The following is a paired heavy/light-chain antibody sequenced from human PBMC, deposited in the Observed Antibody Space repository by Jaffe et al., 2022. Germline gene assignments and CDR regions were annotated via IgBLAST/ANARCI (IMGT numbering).Light chain of an antibody. CDR1: SSNIGNNY. Sequence: QSVLTQPPSVSAAPGQKVTISCSGSSSNIGNNYVSWYQQLPGTAPKFLIYDNNKRPSGIPDRFSGSKSGTSATLGITGLQTGDEADYYCGTWDSSLSVWVFGGGTKLTVL. J-gene: IGLJ3*02. CDR3: GTWDSSLSVWV. V-gene: IGLV1-51*01. CDR2: DNN.
Heavy chain of an antibody. J-gene: IGHJ6*03. CDR3: AKVEVVGKDRVGASRGYYIDV. Sequence: EVQLLESGGGLVQPGGSLRLSCAASGFTFSNYAMTWVRQAPGKGLDWVSAISDSDYSTYYADSVKGRFTISRDNSKNTLYLQMYSLRAEDTAVYYCAKVEVVGKDRVGASRGYYIDVWGKGTTVTVSS. D-gene: IGHD1-26*01. CDR1: GFTFSNYA. CDR2: ISDSDYST. V-gene: IGHV3-23*01.